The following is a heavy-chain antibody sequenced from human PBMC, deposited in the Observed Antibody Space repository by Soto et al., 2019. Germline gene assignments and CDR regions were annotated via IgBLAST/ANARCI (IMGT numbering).Heavy chain of an antibody. CDR1: GGSISSSSYY. CDR3: AISPDYYDSSGYYHLGSYYFDY. CDR2: IYYSGST. Sequence: SETLSLTCTVSGGSISSSSYYWGWIRQPPGKGLEWIGSIYYSGSTYYDSSLKSRVTISVDTSKNQFSLKLSSVTAADTAVYYCAISPDYYDSSGYYHLGSYYFDYWGQGTLVTVSS. V-gene: IGHV4-39*01. D-gene: IGHD3-22*01. J-gene: IGHJ4*02.